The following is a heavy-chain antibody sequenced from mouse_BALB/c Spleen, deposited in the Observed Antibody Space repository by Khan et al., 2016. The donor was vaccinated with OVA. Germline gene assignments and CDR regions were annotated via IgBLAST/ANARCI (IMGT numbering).Heavy chain of an antibody. D-gene: IGHD4-1*01. CDR3: ASHLTGSFAY. V-gene: IGHV5-6*01. CDR1: GFTFSSYS. J-gene: IGHJ3*01. Sequence: EVELVESGGDLVEPGGSLKLSCAASGFTFSSYSMSWVRQTPDKRLEWVATISSGGDYTYYPVIVKGRFTISRANAKKTLYLQMSSLKSEDTAMYYCASHLTGSFAYWGQGTLVAVSA. CDR2: ISSGGDYT.